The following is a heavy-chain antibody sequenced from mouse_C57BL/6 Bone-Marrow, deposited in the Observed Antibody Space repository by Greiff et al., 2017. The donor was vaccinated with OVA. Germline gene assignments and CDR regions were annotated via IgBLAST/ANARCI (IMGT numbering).Heavy chain of an antibody. D-gene: IGHD2-4*01. CDR1: GYTFTSYW. V-gene: IGHV1-56*01. Sequence: QVQLQQSGPELVRPGASVKISCKAPGYTFTSYWMQWVRQRPGQGLEWIGEIVPGGGITYYNQKFKGKATLTVDTSSSAAYMQLSSLTSEDSAVYFCAREDYEPAWFAYWGEGNLVTVSA. CDR2: IVPGGGIT. CDR3: AREDYEPAWFAY. J-gene: IGHJ3*01.